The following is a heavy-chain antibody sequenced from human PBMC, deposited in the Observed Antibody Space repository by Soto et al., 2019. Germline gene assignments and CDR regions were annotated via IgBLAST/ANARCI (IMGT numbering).Heavy chain of an antibody. Sequence: QVQLVESGGGVVQPGRSLRLSCAASGFPFSRYGMHWVRQSPGKGLEWVALTLYDGSDEYYVDSVRGRFTISRDNSKNTLFLQMDDLRAEDTAVYYCAKDETAAATYRGFYYYYALDVWGQGTTVTVSS. V-gene: IGHV3-30*18. J-gene: IGHJ6*02. D-gene: IGHD2-15*01. CDR1: GFPFSRYG. CDR2: TLYDGSDE. CDR3: AKDETAAATYRGFYYYYALDV.